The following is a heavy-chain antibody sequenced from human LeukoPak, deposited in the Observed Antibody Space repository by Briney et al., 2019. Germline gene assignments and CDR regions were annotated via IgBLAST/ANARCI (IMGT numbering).Heavy chain of an antibody. CDR3: ARYEYGGIDY. D-gene: IGHD4-23*01. CDR2: ISGSGGST. Sequence: GGSLRLSCAASGFTFSSYTMSWVRQAPGKGLEWVSAISGSGGSTYYADSVKGRFTISRDNSRDTLYLQMNSLRAEDTAVYYCARYEYGGIDYWGQGTLVTVSS. CDR1: GFTFSSYT. J-gene: IGHJ4*02. V-gene: IGHV3-23*01.